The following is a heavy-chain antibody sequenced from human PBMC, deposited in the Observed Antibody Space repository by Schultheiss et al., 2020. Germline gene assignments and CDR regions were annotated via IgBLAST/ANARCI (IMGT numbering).Heavy chain of an antibody. D-gene: IGHD6-13*01. V-gene: IGHV4-4*02. J-gene: IGHJ4*02. CDR1: GGSISSSNW. CDR2: IYYSGST. CDR3: ARVIAAAGMGVDY. Sequence: SETLSLTCTVSGGSISSSNWWSWVRQPPGKGLEWMGDIYYSGSTYYNPSLKSRVTISVDTSKNQFSLKLSSVTAADTAVYYCARVIAAAGMGVDYWGQGTLVTVSS.